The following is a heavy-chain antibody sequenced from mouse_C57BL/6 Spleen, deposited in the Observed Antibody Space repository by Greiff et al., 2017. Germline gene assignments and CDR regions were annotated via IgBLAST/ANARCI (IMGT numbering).Heavy chain of an antibody. V-gene: IGHV1-82*01. D-gene: IGHD3-1*01. J-gene: IGHJ4*01. Sequence: QVQLQQSGPELVKPGASVKISCKASGYAFSSSWMNWVKQRPGKGLEWIGRIYPGDGDTNYNGKFKGKATLTADKSSSTAYMQLSSLTSEDSAVYFCAIKKVARATAMDYWGQGTSVTVSS. CDR1: GYAFSSSW. CDR2: IYPGDGDT. CDR3: AIKKVARATAMDY.